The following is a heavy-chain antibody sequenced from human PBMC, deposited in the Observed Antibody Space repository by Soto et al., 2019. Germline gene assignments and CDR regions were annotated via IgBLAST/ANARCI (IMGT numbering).Heavy chain of an antibody. CDR2: IYYIGST. Sequence: QVQLQESGPGLVKPSQTLSLTCTVSGGSISSGGYYWSWIRQHPGKGLEWIGYIYYIGSTYYNPSLKSRVTISVDTSKNQFSLKLSSVTAADTAVYYCAREVAGILNWFDPWGQGTLVTVSS. CDR1: GGSISSGGYY. D-gene: IGHD6-19*01. J-gene: IGHJ5*02. CDR3: AREVAGILNWFDP. V-gene: IGHV4-31*03.